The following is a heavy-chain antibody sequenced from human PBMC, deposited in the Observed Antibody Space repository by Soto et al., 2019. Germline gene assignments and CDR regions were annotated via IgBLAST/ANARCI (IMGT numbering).Heavy chain of an antibody. Sequence: SETMDLTCTVSGGSINSGNDYWSWIRQHPGKGLEWIGYIYYSGSTSYNPSLKSRVTISVDTSKNHFSLKLSSVTAADTAVYYCARVFSDSSSFFDPWGQGTLVTVSS. V-gene: IGHV4-31*03. CDR1: GGSINSGNDY. D-gene: IGHD6-13*01. J-gene: IGHJ5*02. CDR3: ARVFSDSSSFFDP. CDR2: IYYSGST.